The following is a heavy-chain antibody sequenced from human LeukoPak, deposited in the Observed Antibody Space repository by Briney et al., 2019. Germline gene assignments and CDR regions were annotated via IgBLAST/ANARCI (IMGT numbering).Heavy chain of an antibody. D-gene: IGHD5-18*01. CDR1: GYTFTSYA. CDR2: INPNSGGT. Sequence: ASVKVSCKASGYTFTSYAMNWVRQAPGQGLEWMGWINPNSGGTNYAQKFQDRVTMTRDTSISTAYMELSRLRSDDTAVYYCARDRSPAPGRSYGRGHFDYWGQGTLVTVSS. V-gene: IGHV1-2*02. J-gene: IGHJ4*02. CDR3: ARDRSPAPGRSYGRGHFDY.